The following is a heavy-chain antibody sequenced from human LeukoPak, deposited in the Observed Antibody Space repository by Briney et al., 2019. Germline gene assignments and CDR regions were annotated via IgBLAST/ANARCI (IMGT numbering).Heavy chain of an antibody. J-gene: IGHJ4*02. V-gene: IGHV1-2*02. CDR2: INPKSGGT. Sequence: ASVKVSCKASGYTFTGYFMHRVRQAPGQGLEWMGWINPKSGGTNYAQKFQGRVTMTRDTSISTAYMELSGLRSDDTAVYYCARDPATGKNYYDSSGYLDYWGQGTLVTASS. CDR1: GYTFTGYF. D-gene: IGHD3-22*01. CDR3: ARDPATGKNYYDSSGYLDY.